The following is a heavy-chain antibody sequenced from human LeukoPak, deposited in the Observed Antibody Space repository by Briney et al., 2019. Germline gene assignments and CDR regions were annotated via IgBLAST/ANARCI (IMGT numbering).Heavy chain of an antibody. D-gene: IGHD6-13*01. CDR2: IYYSGST. V-gene: IGHV4-59*01. CDR1: GVSISSYY. Sequence: PSETLSLTCTVSGVSISSYYGSWIRQPPGKGLEWIGYIYYSGSTNYNPSLKSRVTISVDTSKNQFSLKLSSVTAADTAVYYCARGGSWYRAFDIWGQGTMVTVSP. CDR3: ARGGSWYRAFDI. J-gene: IGHJ3*02.